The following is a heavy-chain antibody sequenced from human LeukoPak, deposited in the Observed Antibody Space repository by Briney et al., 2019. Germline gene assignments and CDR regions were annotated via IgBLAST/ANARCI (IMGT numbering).Heavy chain of an antibody. D-gene: IGHD5-12*01. V-gene: IGHV4-59*01. CDR2: IYYSGST. CDR3: ARRLQSLYYFDY. CDR1: GGSISSYY. J-gene: IGHJ4*02. Sequence: SETLSLTCTVSGGSISSYYWSWIRQPPGKGLEWIGYIYYSGSTNCNPSLKSRVTISVDTSKNQFSLRLSSVTAADTAVYYCARRLQSLYYFDYWGQGTLVTVSS.